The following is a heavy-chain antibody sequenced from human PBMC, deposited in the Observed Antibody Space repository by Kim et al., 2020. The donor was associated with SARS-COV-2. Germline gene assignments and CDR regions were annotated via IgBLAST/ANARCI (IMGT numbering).Heavy chain of an antibody. CDR3: ARHHTVVTTSFAFDI. J-gene: IGHJ3*02. Sequence: QKFQGRVTITRDTSASTGYMGLGSLRSEDTAVYYCARHHTVVTTSFAFDIWGQGTMVTVSS. D-gene: IGHD2-15*01. V-gene: IGHV1-3*01.